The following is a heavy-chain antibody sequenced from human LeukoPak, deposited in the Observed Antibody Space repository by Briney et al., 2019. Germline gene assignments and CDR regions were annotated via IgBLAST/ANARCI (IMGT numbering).Heavy chain of an antibody. Sequence: GGSLRLSCAASGFIFSSYSMNWVRQAPGKGLEWVSSISSSSSYIYYADSVKGRFTISRDNAKNSLYLQMNSLRAEDTAVYYCARDHIVVVPAAPPPLDYWGQGTLVTVSS. CDR3: ARDHIVVVPAAPPPLDY. V-gene: IGHV3-21*01. CDR1: GFIFSSYS. J-gene: IGHJ4*02. D-gene: IGHD2-2*01. CDR2: ISSSSSYI.